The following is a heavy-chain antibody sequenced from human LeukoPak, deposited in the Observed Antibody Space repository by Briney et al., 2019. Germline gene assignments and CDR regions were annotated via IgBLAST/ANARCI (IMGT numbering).Heavy chain of an antibody. V-gene: IGHV3-23*01. J-gene: IGHJ4*02. Sequence: PGGSLRLSCAASGFTFSSYAMSWVRQAPGKGLEWVSAISGSGGSTYYADSVKGRFTISRDNSKNTLYLQMNSLRAEDTAVYYCASVWGSYRYVYEYYFDSWGQGTLVTVSS. CDR3: ASVWGSYRYVYEYYFDS. D-gene: IGHD3-16*02. CDR2: ISGSGGST. CDR1: GFTFSSYA.